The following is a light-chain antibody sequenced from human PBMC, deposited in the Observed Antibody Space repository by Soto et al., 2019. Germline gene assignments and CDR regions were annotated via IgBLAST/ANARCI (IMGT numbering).Light chain of an antibody. CDR2: GAS. CDR3: QQYGSSPWIT. Sequence: EIVLTQSPGTLSLSPGERATLSCRASQSVSSSYLAWYQQKPGQAPRLLIYGASSRATGIPDRFSGSGSGTEFTLTISRLEPEDFAVYYCQQYGSSPWITFGQGTRLEIK. CDR1: QSVSSSY. J-gene: IGKJ5*01. V-gene: IGKV3-20*01.